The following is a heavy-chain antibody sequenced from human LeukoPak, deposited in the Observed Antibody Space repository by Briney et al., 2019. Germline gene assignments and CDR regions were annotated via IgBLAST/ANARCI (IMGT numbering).Heavy chain of an antibody. D-gene: IGHD3-9*01. CDR3: ARLRPDYDVLTGFLMDV. V-gene: IGHV4-59*01. Sequence: KPSETLSLTCSVSGGSISSYSWSWIRQPPGKGLEWIGYIYYSGSTNYNPSLKRRVTQSVDTSKNQFSLKLSSVTAVDTAVYYCARLRPDYDVLTGFLMDVWGPGTTVTVSS. CDR2: IYYSGST. J-gene: IGHJ6*02. CDR1: GGSISSYS.